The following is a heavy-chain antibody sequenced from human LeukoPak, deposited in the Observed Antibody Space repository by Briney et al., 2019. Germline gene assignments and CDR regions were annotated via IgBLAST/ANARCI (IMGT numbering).Heavy chain of an antibody. CDR3: AREYSSGWTSDY. J-gene: IGHJ4*02. V-gene: IGHV3-74*01. D-gene: IGHD6-19*01. CDR2: INSDGSST. Sequence: GGSLRLSCAASGFTFSNYWMHWVRQAPGKGLVWVSRINSDGSSTSYADSVKGRFTISRDNAKNTLSLQMNSLRAEDTAVYYCAREYSSGWTSDYWGQGTLVTVSS. CDR1: GFTFSNYW.